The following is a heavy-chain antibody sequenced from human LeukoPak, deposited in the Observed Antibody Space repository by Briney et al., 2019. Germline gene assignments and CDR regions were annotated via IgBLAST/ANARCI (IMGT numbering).Heavy chain of an antibody. CDR2: MNPNSGNT. CDR3: ARGIVGATIFDY. CDR1: GYTFTSYD. V-gene: IGHV1-8*01. D-gene: IGHD1-26*01. Sequence: ASVNVSCKASGYTFTSYDINWVRQATGQGLEWMGWMNPNSGNTGYAQKFQGRVTMTRNTSISTAYMELSSLRSEDTAVYYCARGIVGATIFDYWGQGTLVTVSS. J-gene: IGHJ4*02.